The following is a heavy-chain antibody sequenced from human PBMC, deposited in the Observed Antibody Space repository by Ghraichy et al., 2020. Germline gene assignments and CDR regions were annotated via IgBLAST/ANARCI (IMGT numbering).Heavy chain of an antibody. D-gene: IGHD1/OR15-1a*01. CDR3: ASGAGTLDY. V-gene: IGHV6-1*01. J-gene: IGHJ4*02. CDR1: GVSVSSSSAA. Sequence: SQTLSLTCAISGVSVSSSSAAWNWIRQSPSRGLEYLGRAYYRSKWYYEYVLSVESRMTITTDTSKNHFSLQLNSVTPDDTAVYYCASGAGTLDYWGQGTLVTVSS. CDR2: AYYRSKWYY.